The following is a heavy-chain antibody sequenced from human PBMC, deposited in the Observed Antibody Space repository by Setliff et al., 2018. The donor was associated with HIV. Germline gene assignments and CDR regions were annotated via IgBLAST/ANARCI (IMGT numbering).Heavy chain of an antibody. CDR1: GGSISSYY. CDR3: ARGVRGVIIDWYYFDY. V-gene: IGHV4-59*01. CDR2: IYYSGST. J-gene: IGHJ4*02. Sequence: SETLSLTCTVSGGSISSYYWSWIRQPPGKGLEWIGYIYYSGSTNYNPSLKSRVTISVDTSKNQFSLKLSSVTAADTAVYYCARGVRGVIIDWYYFDYWGQGTRVTVSS. D-gene: IGHD3-10*01.